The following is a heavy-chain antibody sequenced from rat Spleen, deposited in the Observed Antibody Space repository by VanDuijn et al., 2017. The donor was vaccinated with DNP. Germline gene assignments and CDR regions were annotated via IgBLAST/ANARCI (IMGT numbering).Heavy chain of an antibody. D-gene: IGHD1-1*01. CDR3: TRIGDLHNGGDGDALDA. J-gene: IGHJ4*01. CDR1: GFTFSDYY. V-gene: IGHV5-25*01. CDR2: ISANGDNT. Sequence: VQQSGGGLVEPGRSMKLSCTASGFTFSDYYMAWVRQAPTKGLEWATSISANGDNTYYRDSVKGRFMISRDDTKNTLSLQMDSLRSEDTATYYCTRIGDLHNGGDGDALDAWGQGTSVTVSS.